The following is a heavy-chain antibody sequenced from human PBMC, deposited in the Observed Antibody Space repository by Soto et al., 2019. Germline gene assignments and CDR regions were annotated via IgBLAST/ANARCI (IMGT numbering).Heavy chain of an antibody. D-gene: IGHD6-25*01. V-gene: IGHV3-23*01. J-gene: IGHJ4*02. CDR2: IIGVGTDT. Sequence: GGSLRLSCAASGFSFSNYAMNWVRLAPGKRLEWVSSIIGVGTDTYYADSVRGRFTISRDNAKNMVYLQMNSLRAEDTAMYYCGRGSGPRGRPYWGQGISVTVSS. CDR1: GFSFSNYA. CDR3: GRGSGPRGRPY.